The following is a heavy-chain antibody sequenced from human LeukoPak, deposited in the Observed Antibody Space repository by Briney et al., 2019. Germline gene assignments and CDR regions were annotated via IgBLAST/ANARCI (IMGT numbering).Heavy chain of an antibody. J-gene: IGHJ4*02. D-gene: IGHD3-3*01. CDR2: INRDGSEK. V-gene: IGHV3-7*03. CDR3: ATYDSWSGYNIAY. Sequence: GGSLRLSCVVSGFTLSSRWMMWVRQAPGEGLEWMTNINRDGSEKNYVDSVKGRFTITRDNAENSLYLQMNSLKVEDSAIYYCATYDSWSGYNIAYWGQGTLVTVSS. CDR1: GFTLSSRW.